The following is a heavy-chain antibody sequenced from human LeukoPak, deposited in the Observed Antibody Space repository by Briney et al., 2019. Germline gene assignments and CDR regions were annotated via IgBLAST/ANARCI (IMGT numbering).Heavy chain of an antibody. D-gene: IGHD2-21*02. Sequence: GGSLRLSCAASGFTFNNYAMNWVRQAPGKGLEWVSAISGSGGSTYYADSVKGRFTISRDNSKNTLYLQMNSLRAEDTAVYYCAKGPATAIPHPYYFDYWGQGTLVTVSS. J-gene: IGHJ4*02. CDR1: GFTFNNYA. CDR2: ISGSGGST. CDR3: AKGPATAIPHPYYFDY. V-gene: IGHV3-23*01.